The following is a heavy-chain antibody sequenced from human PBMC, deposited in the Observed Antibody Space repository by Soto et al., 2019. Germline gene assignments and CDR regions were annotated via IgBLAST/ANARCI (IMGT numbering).Heavy chain of an antibody. Sequence: GSVKDSFKAPGDTFTSYYVNWVRQAPGQGLEWMGVINPPGGSTKYSQKFQGRVTMTRDTSRSTVYMELRSLRSDDTAIYYCARSSGGNFGIIIEGSNWFDPWGQGTMFTVSS. J-gene: IGHJ5*02. V-gene: IGHV1-46*01. CDR2: INPPGGST. CDR1: GDTFTSYY. CDR3: ARSSGGNFGIIIEGSNWFDP. D-gene: IGHD3-3*01.